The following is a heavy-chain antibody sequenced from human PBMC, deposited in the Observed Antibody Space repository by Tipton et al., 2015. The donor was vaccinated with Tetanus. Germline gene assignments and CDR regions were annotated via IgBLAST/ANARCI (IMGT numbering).Heavy chain of an antibody. D-gene: IGHD3-22*01. CDR2: INPNSGGT. J-gene: IGHJ5*02. CDR1: GYTFTGYY. V-gene: IGHV1-2*02. Sequence: QLVQSGAEVKKPGASVKVSCKASGYTFTGYYMHWVRQAPGQGLEWMGWINPNSGGTNYAQKVQGRVTMTRDTSISTAYMEVSRVRSDRTDIFYWGRGKDFESSGNEDLWGPGTLGAV. CDR3: GRGKDFESSGNEDL.